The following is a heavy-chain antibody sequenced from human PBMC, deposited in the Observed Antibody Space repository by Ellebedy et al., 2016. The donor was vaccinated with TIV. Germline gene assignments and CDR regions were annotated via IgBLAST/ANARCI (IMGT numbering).Heavy chain of an antibody. J-gene: IGHJ4*02. CDR2: IVVGSGNT. CDR1: GFTFTSSA. D-gene: IGHD3-16*01. CDR3: AAGPYDYIWAVWYFDY. V-gene: IGHV1-58*01. Sequence: SVKVSCXASGFTFTSSAVQWVRQARGQRLEWIGWIVVGSGNTNYAQKFQERVTITRDMSTSTAYMELSSLRSEDTAVYYCAAGPYDYIWAVWYFDYWGQGTLVTVSS.